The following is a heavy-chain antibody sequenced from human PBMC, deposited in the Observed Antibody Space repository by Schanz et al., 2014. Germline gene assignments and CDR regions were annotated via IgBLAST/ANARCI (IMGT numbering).Heavy chain of an antibody. V-gene: IGHV3-21*01. CDR3: ARSTYYDILTGQTHTRVDVRYFDL. D-gene: IGHD3-9*01. CDR2: VSHGGTYI. Sequence: EVQLVESGGGLVQPGGSLRLSCAASGFTFSSYSMNWVRQAPGKGLEWVSSVSHGGTYIYYADSVRGRFTISRDNAENSLFLQMHSLRADDTAVYYCARSTYYDILTGQTHTRVDVRYFDLWGRGTLVTVSS. J-gene: IGHJ2*01. CDR1: GFTFSSYS.